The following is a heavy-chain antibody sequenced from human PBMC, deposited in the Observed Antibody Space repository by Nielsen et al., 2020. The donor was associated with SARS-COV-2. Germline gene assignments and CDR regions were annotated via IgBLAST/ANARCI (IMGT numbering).Heavy chain of an antibody. Sequence: GGSLRLSCAASGFTFDDYGMSWVRQAPGKGLEWVSGISWNSGSIGYADSVKGRFTISRDNAKNSLYLQMNSLRAEDTALYYCATQLERLNYYYYYGMDVWGQGTTVTVSS. J-gene: IGHJ6*02. CDR1: GFTFDDYG. D-gene: IGHD1-1*01. V-gene: IGHV3-9*01. CDR2: ISWNSGSI. CDR3: ATQLERLNYYYYYGMDV.